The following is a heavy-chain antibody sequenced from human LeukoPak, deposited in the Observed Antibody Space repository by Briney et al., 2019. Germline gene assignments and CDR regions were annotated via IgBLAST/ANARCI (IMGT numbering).Heavy chain of an antibody. CDR2: INHSGST. CDR1: GGSFSGYY. V-gene: IGHV4-34*01. CDR3: ARGRNYYYDSSGYSKNWFDP. J-gene: IGHJ5*02. Sequence: SETLSLTCAVYGGSFSGYYWSWNRQPPGKGLEWIGEINHSGSTNYNPSHKSRVTISVDTSKNQFSLKLSSVTAADTAVYYCARGRNYYYDSSGYSKNWFDPWGQGTLVTVSS. D-gene: IGHD3-22*01.